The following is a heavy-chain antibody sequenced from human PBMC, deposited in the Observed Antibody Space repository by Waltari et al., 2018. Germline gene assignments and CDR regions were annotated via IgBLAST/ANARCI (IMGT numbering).Heavy chain of an antibody. V-gene: IGHV4-34*01. CDR3: ARVPPWGSLSPFFY. CDR1: GGSFSGYY. J-gene: IGHJ4*02. D-gene: IGHD3-16*01. CDR2: INHSGST. Sequence: QVQLQQWGAGLLKPSETLSLTCAVYGGSFSGYYWSWIRQPPGKGLEWIGEINHSGSTNYNPSRKSRVTMSGDTSKNQFSRKLSSVTAADTAVYYCARVPPWGSLSPFFYGGQGTLVTVSS.